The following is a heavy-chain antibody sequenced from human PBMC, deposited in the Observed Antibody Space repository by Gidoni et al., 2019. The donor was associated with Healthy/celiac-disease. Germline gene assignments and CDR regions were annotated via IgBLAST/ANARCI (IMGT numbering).Heavy chain of an antibody. CDR3: ARLHTNVVAPPLMSDY. J-gene: IGHJ4*02. V-gene: IGHV1-69*04. CDR2: IIPIIGIA. CDR1: GGTFSSYA. Sequence: QVQLVQSGAEVKKPGSSVKVSCKASGGTFSSYAISWVRQAPGQGLEWMGRIIPIIGIANYAQKFQGRVTITADKSTSTDYMELSRLRSEDTAVYYWARLHTNVVAPPLMSDYWGQGTLVTVSS. D-gene: IGHD2-15*01.